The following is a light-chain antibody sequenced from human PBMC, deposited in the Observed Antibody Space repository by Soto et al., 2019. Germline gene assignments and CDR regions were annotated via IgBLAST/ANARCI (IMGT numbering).Light chain of an antibody. J-gene: IGKJ1*01. CDR2: LGS. CDR1: QSLLYTNGYNF. Sequence: DIVMTQSPLSLSVTPGEPASISCRSSQSLLYTNGYNFLDWYLQKPGQSPQLLIYLGSNRASGVPDRVSGSGSGTDFTLKISRVEAEDVGIYYCMQALEIPETFGQGTKVEIK. CDR3: MQALEIPET. V-gene: IGKV2-28*01.